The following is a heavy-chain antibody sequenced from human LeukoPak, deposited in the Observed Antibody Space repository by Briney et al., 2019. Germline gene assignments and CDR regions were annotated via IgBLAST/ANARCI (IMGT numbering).Heavy chain of an antibody. CDR3: AKDQAHNSGWSAALDY. V-gene: IGHV3-30*02. D-gene: IGHD6-19*01. CDR1: GFTFSSYD. Sequence: PGVSLRLSCAASGFTFSSYDMHWVRQAPGKGLEWVAFIRSDGNNKYSADSVKGRFTISRDNSKNTMYLQINSLRAEDTAVYYCAKDQAHNSGWSAALDYWGQGTLVTVSS. CDR2: IRSDGNNK. J-gene: IGHJ4*02.